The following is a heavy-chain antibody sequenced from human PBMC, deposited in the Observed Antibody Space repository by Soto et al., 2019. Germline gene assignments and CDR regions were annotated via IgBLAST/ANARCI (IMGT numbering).Heavy chain of an antibody. V-gene: IGHV1-46*03. CDR3: ARTLTPNPAEYFQH. CDR2: INPSGGST. D-gene: IGHD3-16*01. CDR1: GYTFTNYA. Sequence: ASVKVSCKASGYTFTNYAMHWVRQATGQRLEWMGWINPSGGSTTYAQKFQGRVTMTRDTSTSTVYMELSSLRSEDTAVYYCARTLTPNPAEYFQHWGQGTLVTVSS. J-gene: IGHJ1*01.